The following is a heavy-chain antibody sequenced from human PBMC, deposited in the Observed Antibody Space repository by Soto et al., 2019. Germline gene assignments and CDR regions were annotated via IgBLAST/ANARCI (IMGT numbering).Heavy chain of an antibody. CDR3: ARVRSIAVTFFDY. J-gene: IGHJ4*02. CDR1: GGSISSYY. D-gene: IGHD6-19*01. CDR2: IYYSGST. V-gene: IGHV4-59*01. Sequence: SETLSLTCTVSGGSISSYYWSWIRQPPGKGPEWIGYIYYSGSTNYNPSLKSRVTISVDTSKNQFSLKLSSVTAADTAVYYCARVRSIAVTFFDYWGQGTLVTVSS.